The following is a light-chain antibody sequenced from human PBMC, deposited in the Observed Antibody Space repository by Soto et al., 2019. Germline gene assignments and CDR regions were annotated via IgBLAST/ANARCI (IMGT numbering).Light chain of an antibody. V-gene: IGLV2-14*03. CDR2: DVN. CDR3: FSFTNIKTVV. Sequence: QSVLTQPASVSGSPGQSITISCTGTTSDVGGYNYVTWYQQYPGQAPKIIIYDVNRRPPGVSDRFSGSKSGNTASLTVSDLQAGDEADYFCFSFTNIKTVVFGCGTKVTVL. CDR1: TSDVGGYNY. J-gene: IGLJ1*01.